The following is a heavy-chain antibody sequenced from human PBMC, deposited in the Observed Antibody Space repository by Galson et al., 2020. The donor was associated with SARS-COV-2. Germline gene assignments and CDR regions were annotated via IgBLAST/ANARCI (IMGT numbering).Heavy chain of an antibody. D-gene: IGHD6-13*01. CDR3: ATDSGIAAPGPFDWYFDL. J-gene: IGHJ2*01. CDR2: ISGNTLYT. Sequence: GGSLRLSCAVSGFTFSDYYMSWIRLVPGKGLEWVSYISGNTLYTKYADSVKGRFTISRDNAANSLHLQMNSLRVEDTAVYYCATDSGIAAPGPFDWYFDLWGRGTQVTVSS. V-gene: IGHV3-11*05. CDR1: GFTFSDYY.